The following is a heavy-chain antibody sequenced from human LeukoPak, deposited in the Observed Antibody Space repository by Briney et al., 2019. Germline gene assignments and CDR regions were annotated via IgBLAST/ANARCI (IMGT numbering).Heavy chain of an antibody. CDR1: GFTFSNYW. CDR3: AKDLSGEYYFDY. D-gene: IGHD3-10*01. J-gene: IGHJ4*02. V-gene: IGHV3-33*06. CDR2: IWYDGSNK. Sequence: PGGSLRLSCAASGFTFSNYWMHWVRQAPGKGLEWVAVIWYDGSNKYYADSVKGRFTISRDNSKNTLYLQMNSLRAEDTAVYYCAKDLSGEYYFDYWGQGTLVTVSS.